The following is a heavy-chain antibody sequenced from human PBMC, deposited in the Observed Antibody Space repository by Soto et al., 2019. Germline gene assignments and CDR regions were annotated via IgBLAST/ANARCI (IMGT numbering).Heavy chain of an antibody. CDR3: ACEGGATRGFDY. CDR1: GGSFSGYY. V-gene: IGHV4-34*01. D-gene: IGHD1-26*01. J-gene: IGHJ4*02. Sequence: PSETLSLTCAVYGGSFSGYYWSWIRQPPGKGLEWIGEINHSGSTNYNPSLKSRVTISVDTSKNQFSLKLSSVTAADTAVYYCACEGGATRGFDYWGQGTLVTVSS. CDR2: INHSGST.